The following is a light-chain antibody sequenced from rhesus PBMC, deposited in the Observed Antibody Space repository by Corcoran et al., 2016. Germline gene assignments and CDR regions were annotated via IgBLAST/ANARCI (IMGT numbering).Light chain of an antibody. J-gene: IGLJ6*01. V-gene: IGLV2-32*02. CDR2: DVD. CDR1: NNDIGAYNY. CDR3: CSYGGQNTFV. Sequence: PLTQPRSVSGSPGQSVTISCTGTNNDIGAYNYVSWYQQHPITAPRLLIYDVDERPSGVSDRFSGSKSGNTASLTISGLQAEDDADYFCCSYGGQNTFVFGPGTRLTVL.